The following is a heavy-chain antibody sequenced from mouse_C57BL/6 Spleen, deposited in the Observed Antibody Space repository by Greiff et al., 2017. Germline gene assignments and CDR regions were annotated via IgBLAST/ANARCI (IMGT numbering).Heavy chain of an antibody. V-gene: IGHV1-64*01. CDR3: ARSGYINYVLAY. J-gene: IGHJ3*01. CDR1: GYTFTSYW. Sequence: QVQLQQPGAELVKPGASVKLSCKASGYTFTSYWMHWVKQRPGQGLEWIGMIHPNSGSTNYNEKFKSKATLTVDKSSSTAYMQLSSLTSEDSAVYYCARSGYINYVLAYWGQGTLVTVSA. D-gene: IGHD2-5*01. CDR2: IHPNSGST.